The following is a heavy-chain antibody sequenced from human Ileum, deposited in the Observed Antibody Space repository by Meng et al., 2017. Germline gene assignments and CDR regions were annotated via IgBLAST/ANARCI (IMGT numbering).Heavy chain of an antibody. D-gene: IGHD3-10*01. CDR3: ARERIRELGLFDS. CDR1: GDSIGNSKW. V-gene: IGHV4-4*02. Sequence: QRQLQESGPGLVPPWGTLSLACAVSGDSIGNSKWWSWLRQPPGKGLEWIGEISNSGKTVYSPSLKSRVRISLDKSNNQFSLTLNSVTAADTAMYYCARERIRELGLFDSWGQGTLVTVSS. CDR2: ISNSGKT. J-gene: IGHJ4*02.